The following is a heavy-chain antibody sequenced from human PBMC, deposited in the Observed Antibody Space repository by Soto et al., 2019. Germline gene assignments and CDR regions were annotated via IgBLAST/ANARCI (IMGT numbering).Heavy chain of an antibody. CDR2: IYYTGST. J-gene: IGHJ4*02. CDR3: ATTLSNWKYADY. CDR1: GGSVSSGSYY. V-gene: IGHV4-61*01. D-gene: IGHD1-7*01. Sequence: PSETLSLTCTVSGGSVSSGSYYWSWIRQPPGKGLEWIGYIYYTGSTNYNPSLKSRVTISRDTSKNQFSLKMSSVTAADTAVYYCATTLSNWKYADYLGQRTLVAVCS.